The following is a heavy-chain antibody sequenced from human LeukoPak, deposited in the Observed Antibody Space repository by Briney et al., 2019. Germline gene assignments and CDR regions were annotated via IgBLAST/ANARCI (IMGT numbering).Heavy chain of an antibody. CDR2: IIPILGIA. V-gene: IGHV1-69*04. D-gene: IGHD4-17*01. CDR1: GGTFSSYA. CDR3: AREPYDYGDAEFDY. Sequence: ASVKVSCKASGGTFSSYAISWVRRAPGQGLEWMGRIIPILGIANYAQKFQGRVTITADKSTSTAYMELSSLRSEDTAVYYCAREPYDYGDAEFDYWGQGTLVTVSS. J-gene: IGHJ4*02.